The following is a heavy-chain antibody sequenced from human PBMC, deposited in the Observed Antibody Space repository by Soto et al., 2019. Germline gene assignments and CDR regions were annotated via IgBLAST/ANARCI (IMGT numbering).Heavy chain of an antibody. Sequence: PGGSLRLSCAASGFTFSSYAMSWVRQAPGKGLEWVSAISGSGGTTDYAAPVKGRFTISRDDSENTLYLQMNSLKTEDTAVYYCAKEPYGYCSGGSCYFGYWGQGTLVTVSS. CDR1: GFTFSSYA. V-gene: IGHV3-23*01. CDR3: AKEPYGYCSGGSCYFGY. J-gene: IGHJ4*02. D-gene: IGHD2-15*01. CDR2: ISGSGGTT.